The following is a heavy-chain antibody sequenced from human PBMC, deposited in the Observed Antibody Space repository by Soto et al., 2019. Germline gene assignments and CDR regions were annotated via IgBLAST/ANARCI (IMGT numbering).Heavy chain of an antibody. Sequence: SQTLSLTCAISGDSVSSNSAAWNWIRQSPSRGLEWLGRTYYRSKWFNDYAVSVKSRITINPDTSKNQFSLQLNSVTPEDTAVYYCARAGVTAIRNYYYYGMDVWGQGTTVTVSS. CDR2: TYYRSKWFN. CDR1: GDSVSSNSAA. D-gene: IGHD2-21*02. CDR3: ARAGVTAIRNYYYYGMDV. V-gene: IGHV6-1*01. J-gene: IGHJ6*02.